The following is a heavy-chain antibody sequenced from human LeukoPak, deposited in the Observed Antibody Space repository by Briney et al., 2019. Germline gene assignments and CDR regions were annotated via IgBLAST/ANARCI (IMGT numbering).Heavy chain of an antibody. Sequence: GASVKVSCKASGGTFSSYAISWVRQAPGQGLEWMGGIIPIFGTANYAQKFQGRVTITADKSTSTAYMELSSLRSEDTAVYYCARAYSSSSGPAYYYYYMDVWGKGTTVTVSS. J-gene: IGHJ6*03. V-gene: IGHV1-69*06. CDR1: GGTFSSYA. D-gene: IGHD6-6*01. CDR2: IIPIFGTA. CDR3: ARAYSSSSGPAYYYYYMDV.